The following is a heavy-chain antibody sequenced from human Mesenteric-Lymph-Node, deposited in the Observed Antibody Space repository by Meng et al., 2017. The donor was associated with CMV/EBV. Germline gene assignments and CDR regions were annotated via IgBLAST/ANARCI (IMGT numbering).Heavy chain of an antibody. CDR2: INQDGSEE. D-gene: IGHD3-10*01. CDR1: GFTFSSYW. V-gene: IGHV3-7*01. J-gene: IGHJ4*02. CDR3: ARCRGDDYFDY. Sequence: GGSLKISCAASGFTFSSYWMSWVRQAPGKGLEWVANINQDGSEEYYVDSVKGRFTISRDNAKNSLYMQMNSLRAEDTAVYYCARCRGDDYFDYWGQGTVVTVSS.